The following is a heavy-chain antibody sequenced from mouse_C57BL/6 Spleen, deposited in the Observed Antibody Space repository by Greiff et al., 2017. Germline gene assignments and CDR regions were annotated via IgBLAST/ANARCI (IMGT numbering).Heavy chain of an antibody. CDR3: ARGDGSSYGDWYFDV. Sequence: VKLVESGAELVKPGASVKMSCKASGYTFTTYPIEWMKQNHGKSLEWIGNFHPYNDDTKYNEKFKGKATLTVEKSSSTVYLELSRLTSDDSAVYYCARGDGSSYGDWYFDVWGTGTTVTVSS. V-gene: IGHV1-47*01. CDR1: GYTFTTYP. D-gene: IGHD1-1*01. CDR2: FHPYNDDT. J-gene: IGHJ1*03.